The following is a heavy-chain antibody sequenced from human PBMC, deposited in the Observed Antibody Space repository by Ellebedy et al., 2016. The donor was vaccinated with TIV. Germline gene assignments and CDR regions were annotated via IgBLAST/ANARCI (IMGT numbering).Heavy chain of an antibody. CDR2: ISCNNGDT. D-gene: IGHD4-11*01. V-gene: IGHV1-18*04. Sequence: ASVKVSXXASGYIFSNFGINWVRQAPGQGLEWMGWISCNNGDTNYAQKFQGRVTMTTVTATATAYMDLRSLTSDDTAVYYCARDTEGIPTVTSIDYYYYGMDVWGQGTTVTVSS. J-gene: IGHJ6*02. CDR3: ARDTEGIPTVTSIDYYYYGMDV. CDR1: GYIFSNFG.